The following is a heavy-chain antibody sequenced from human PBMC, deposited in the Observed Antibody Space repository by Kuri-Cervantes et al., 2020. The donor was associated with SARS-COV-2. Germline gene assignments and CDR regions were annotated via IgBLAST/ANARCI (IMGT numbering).Heavy chain of an antibody. CDR2: IWYDRSNK. J-gene: IGHJ4*02. CDR1: GFPFSSYG. D-gene: IGHD6-13*01. Sequence: GESLKISCAASGFPFSSYGMHWVRQAPGKGLEWVAVIWYDRSNKYYADSVKGRFTIARDNSKNTLYLQMNSLRAEDTAVYYCAREEYSSSWWGELGPFDYWGQGTLVTVSS. CDR3: AREEYSSSWWGELGPFDY. V-gene: IGHV3-33*08.